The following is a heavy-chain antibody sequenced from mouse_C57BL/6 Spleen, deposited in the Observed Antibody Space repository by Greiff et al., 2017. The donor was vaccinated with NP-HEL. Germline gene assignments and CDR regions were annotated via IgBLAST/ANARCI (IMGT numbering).Heavy chain of an antibody. V-gene: IGHV5-17*01. CDR2: ISSGSSTI. CDR3: ARDYYGSRKGLDY. J-gene: IGHJ2*01. CDR1: GFTFSDYG. Sequence: EVKLMESGGGLVKPGGSLKLSCAASGFTFSDYGMHWVRQAPEKGLEWVAYISSGSSTIYYADTVKGRFTISIDNSKNTLFLQMTSLRSEDTAMYYCARDYYGSRKGLDYWGQGTTLTVSS. D-gene: IGHD1-1*01.